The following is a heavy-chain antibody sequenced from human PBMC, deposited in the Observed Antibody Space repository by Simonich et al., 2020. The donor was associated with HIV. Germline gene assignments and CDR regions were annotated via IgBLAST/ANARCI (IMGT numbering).Heavy chain of an antibody. CDR1: GGTFSSYG. Sequence: QVQLLQSGAEVKKPGSSVKVSCKASGGTFSSYGISWVRQAPGKGLEWMGGIIPLVGKAYYAQKFQGRVTITADKSTSTAYMELSSLRSEDTAVYYCAKESTGDSKDFWSGFYAFDIWGQGTLVTVSS. V-gene: IGHV1-69*06. CDR3: AKESTGDSKDFWSGFYAFDI. J-gene: IGHJ3*02. D-gene: IGHD3-3*01. CDR2: IIPLVGKA.